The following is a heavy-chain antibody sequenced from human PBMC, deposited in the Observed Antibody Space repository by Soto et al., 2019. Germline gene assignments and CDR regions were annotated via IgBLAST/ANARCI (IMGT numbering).Heavy chain of an antibody. Sequence: QVQLVQSGAEVKKPGASVKVSCRASGYSFTSYFMHWVRQAPGQGLDWMGLINPSDGSTTYSQKFQGRVTMTRDTSTSTVYMELSSLRSEDTAVYYCVFSGYDSYSSAYFDYWGQGTLVTVSS. CDR2: INPSDGST. J-gene: IGHJ4*02. CDR3: VFSGYDSYSSAYFDY. CDR1: GYSFTSYF. V-gene: IGHV1-46*01. D-gene: IGHD5-12*01.